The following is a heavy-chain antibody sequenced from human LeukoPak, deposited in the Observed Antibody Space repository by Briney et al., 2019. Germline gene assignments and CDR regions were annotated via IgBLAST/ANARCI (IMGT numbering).Heavy chain of an antibody. D-gene: IGHD3-22*01. CDR3: ARANYYDSSGSVNAFDI. Sequence: GESLKISCKGSGYSFTTYWIGWVRQMPGKGLEWMGIIYPGDSDTRYSPSFQGQVTISVDKSISTAYLQWSSLKASDTAVYYCARANYYDSSGSVNAFDIWGQGTMVTVSS. J-gene: IGHJ3*02. CDR2: IYPGDSDT. CDR1: GYSFTTYW. V-gene: IGHV5-51*01.